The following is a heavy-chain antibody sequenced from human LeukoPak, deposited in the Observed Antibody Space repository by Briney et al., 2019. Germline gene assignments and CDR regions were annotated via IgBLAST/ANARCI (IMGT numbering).Heavy chain of an antibody. CDR1: GYTFTSYD. V-gene: IGHV1-8*03. CDR3: AREYSSSWYIAFDI. CDR2: MNPNSGNT. J-gene: IGHJ3*02. Sequence: ASVKVSCKASGYTFTSYDINWVRQATGQGLEWMGWMNPNSGNTGYAQKFQGRVTITRNTSISTPYMELSRLRSEDTAVYYCAREYSSSWYIAFDIWGQGTMVTVSS. D-gene: IGHD6-13*01.